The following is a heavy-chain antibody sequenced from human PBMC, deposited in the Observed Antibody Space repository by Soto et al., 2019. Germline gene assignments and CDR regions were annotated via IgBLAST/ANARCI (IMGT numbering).Heavy chain of an antibody. D-gene: IGHD5-12*01. CDR2: IVVGRGNT. CDR1: GSTFTSSS. J-gene: IGHJ4*02. CDR3: AAARDGYNESCDY. V-gene: IGHV1-58*01. Sequence: SVKVSCKASGSTFTSSSVQWVRQARGPRLEWIGWIVVGRGNTNYAQKFQERVTITRDMSTSTAYMELSSLRSEDTAEYYCAAARDGYNESCDYWGQGTLVTVAS.